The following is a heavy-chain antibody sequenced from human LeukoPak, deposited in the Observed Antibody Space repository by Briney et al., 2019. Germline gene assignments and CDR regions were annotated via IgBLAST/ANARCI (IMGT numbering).Heavy chain of an antibody. D-gene: IGHD1-14*01. CDR2: ISSSSSTI. Sequence: GGSLRLSCAASGFTFSSYSMNWVRQAPGKGLEWVSYISSSSSTIYYADSVKGRFTISRDNAKNSLYLQMNSLRAEDTAVYYCARPSRTNFDYRGQGTLVTVSS. J-gene: IGHJ4*02. CDR3: ARPSRTNFDY. CDR1: GFTFSSYS. V-gene: IGHV3-48*04.